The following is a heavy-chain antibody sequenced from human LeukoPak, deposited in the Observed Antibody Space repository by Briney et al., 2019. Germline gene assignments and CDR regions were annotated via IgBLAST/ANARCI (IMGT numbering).Heavy chain of an antibody. V-gene: IGHV1-69*05. J-gene: IGHJ4*02. CDR1: GGTFSSYA. D-gene: IGHD3-22*01. CDR2: IIPIFDTA. Sequence: AASVKVSCKASGGTFSSYAISWVRQAHGQGIEGMGGIIPIFDTANYAMKFHGRVTITTDESTSTAYMELSSLRSEDTAVYYCARTAETIYYYDSSGYEPTFDYWGQGTLVTVSS. CDR3: ARTAETIYYYDSSGYEPTFDY.